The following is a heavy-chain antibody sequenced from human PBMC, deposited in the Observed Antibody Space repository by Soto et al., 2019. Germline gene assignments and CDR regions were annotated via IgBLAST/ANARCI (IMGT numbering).Heavy chain of an antibody. CDR3: AKDLSRDDYYDSSGYYLGFDY. CDR2: ISGSGGST. Sequence: GGSLRLSCAASGFTFSSYAMSWVRQAPGKGLEWVSAISGSGGSTYCADSVKGRFTISRDNSKNTLYLQMNSLRAEDTAVYYCAKDLSRDDYYDSSGYYLGFDYWGQGTLVTVSS. CDR1: GFTFSSYA. V-gene: IGHV3-23*01. D-gene: IGHD3-22*01. J-gene: IGHJ4*02.